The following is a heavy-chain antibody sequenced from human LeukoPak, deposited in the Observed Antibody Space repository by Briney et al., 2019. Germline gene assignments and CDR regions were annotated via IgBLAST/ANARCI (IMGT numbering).Heavy chain of an antibody. CDR2: IIPIFGTA. CDR3: ARGREVVTAMIYYYYYYGMDV. Sequence: SVKVSCKASGGTFSSYAISWVRQAPGQGLEWMGGIIPIFGTANYAQKFQGRVTITTDESTSTAYMELSSLRSEDTAVYYCARGREVVTAMIYYYYYYGMDVWGQGTTVTVSS. CDR1: GGTFSSYA. J-gene: IGHJ6*02. V-gene: IGHV1-69*05. D-gene: IGHD2-21*02.